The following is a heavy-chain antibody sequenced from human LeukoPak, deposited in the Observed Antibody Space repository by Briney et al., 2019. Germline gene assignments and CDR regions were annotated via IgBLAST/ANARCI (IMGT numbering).Heavy chain of an antibody. CDR1: GYTFTSYD. J-gene: IGHJ6*03. Sequence: ASVKVSCKASGYTFTSYDISWVRQATGQGLEWMGWMNPNSGNTGYAQKFQGRVTITRNTSISTAYMELSSLRSEDTAVYYCARGGLHRSSTSCYGYYYYYMDVWGKGTTVTVSS. D-gene: IGHD2-2*01. CDR2: MNPNSGNT. V-gene: IGHV1-8*03. CDR3: ARGGLHRSSTSCYGYYYYYMDV.